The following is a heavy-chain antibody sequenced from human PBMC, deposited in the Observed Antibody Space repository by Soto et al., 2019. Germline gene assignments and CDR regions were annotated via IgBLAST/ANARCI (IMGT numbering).Heavy chain of an antibody. CDR1: GFTFGDYA. CDR2: ISGNGADT. J-gene: IGHJ4*02. D-gene: IGHD6-19*01. V-gene: IGHV3-23*01. CDR3: VKEIRGSGWFVCRY. Sequence: RWSLRLSSAASGFTFGDYAMSWVRPAPGKGLEWVSSISGNGADTSYADSVGGRFTISRDNSKDTLFLQMNSLRADDTAVYYCVKEIRGSGWFVCRYWGEGILFTFS.